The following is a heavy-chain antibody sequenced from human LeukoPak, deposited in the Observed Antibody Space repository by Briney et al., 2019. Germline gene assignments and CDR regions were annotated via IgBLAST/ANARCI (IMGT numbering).Heavy chain of an antibody. CDR2: MNPNSGNT. J-gene: IGHJ6*03. CDR1: GYTFTSYD. Sequence: ASVKVSCKASGYTFTSYDINWVRQATGQGLEWMGWMNPNSGNTGYAQKFQGRVTMTRDTSISTAYMELSRLRSDDTAVYYCARDPPAYGSGSHYYYYYMDVWGKGTTVTVSS. D-gene: IGHD3-10*01. V-gene: IGHV1-8*02. CDR3: ARDPPAYGSGSHYYYYYMDV.